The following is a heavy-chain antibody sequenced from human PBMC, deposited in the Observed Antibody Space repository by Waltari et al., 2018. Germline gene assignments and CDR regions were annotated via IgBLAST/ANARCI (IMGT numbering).Heavy chain of an antibody. CDR3: ARDTIAVGYFDL. CDR2: MFYNGSP. J-gene: IGHJ4*02. D-gene: IGHD6-19*01. CDR1: GGPIPTYY. V-gene: IGHV4-59*01. Sequence: QVQLQESGPGLVKPSETLSLTCTVSGGPIPTYYWTWTRQPPGRGLEWIGYMFYNGSPNYNPSLKSRVTISIDTSKNQVSLNLSSVTAADTAIYYCARDTIAVGYFDLWGQGTLVTVSS.